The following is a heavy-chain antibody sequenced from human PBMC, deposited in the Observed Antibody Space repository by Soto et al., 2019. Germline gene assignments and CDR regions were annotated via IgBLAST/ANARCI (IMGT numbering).Heavy chain of an antibody. CDR2: INSDGGNR. D-gene: IGHD2-2*01. CDR3: ARDCSSSSCREHY. J-gene: IGHJ4*02. V-gene: IGHV3-74*01. Sequence: EVQLVESGGGLVQPGRSLRLSCAASGFTFTSYEFNWVRQAPGKGLMWVSRINSDGGNRRYAGSVEGRFTISRDNAKNTLYLQMDSLRAEDTAVYYCARDCSSSSCREHYWGQGTLVTVSS. CDR1: GFTFTSYE.